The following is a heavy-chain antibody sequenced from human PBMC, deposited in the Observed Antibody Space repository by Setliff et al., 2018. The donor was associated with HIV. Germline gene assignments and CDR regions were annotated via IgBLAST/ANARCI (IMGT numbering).Heavy chain of an antibody. Sequence: PSETLSLTCTVSGGSISTYFWSWVRQTPGKGLEWIGYIYYTGSTSYNPSFRSRVTISVDTSKNQFSLMLDSVTAADTAVYYCARRKGGYGLDVWGQGTTVTVSS. D-gene: IGHD3-16*01. CDR2: IYYTGST. CDR1: GGSISTYF. V-gene: IGHV4-59*01. CDR3: ARRKGGYGLDV. J-gene: IGHJ6*02.